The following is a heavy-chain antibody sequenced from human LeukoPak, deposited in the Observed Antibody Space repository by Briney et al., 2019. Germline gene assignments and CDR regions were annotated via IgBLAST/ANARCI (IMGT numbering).Heavy chain of an antibody. Sequence: GGSLRLSCAASGFTFTSYSMNWVRQAPGKGLEWVSSISLSSSYMYYADSVKGRFTISRDNAKNSLYLQMNSLRAEDTAVYYCAREKYGSYSVDYWGQGTLVTVSS. CDR1: GFTFTSYS. CDR2: ISLSSSYM. J-gene: IGHJ4*02. V-gene: IGHV3-21*01. D-gene: IGHD4-23*01. CDR3: AREKYGSYSVDY.